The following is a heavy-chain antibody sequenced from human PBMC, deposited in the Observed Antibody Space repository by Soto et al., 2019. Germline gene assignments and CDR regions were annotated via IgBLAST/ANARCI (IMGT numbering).Heavy chain of an antibody. D-gene: IGHD3-3*01. CDR3: AIQPRDEYDPRFDP. CDR1: GFTVSSNY. V-gene: IGHV3-53*04. Sequence: GGSLRLSCAASGFTVSSNYMSWVRQAPGKGLEWVSVIYSGGSTYYADSVKGRFTISRHNSKNTLYLQMNSLRAEDTAVYYCAIQPRDEYDPRFDPWGQGTLVTVSS. CDR2: IYSGGST. J-gene: IGHJ5*02.